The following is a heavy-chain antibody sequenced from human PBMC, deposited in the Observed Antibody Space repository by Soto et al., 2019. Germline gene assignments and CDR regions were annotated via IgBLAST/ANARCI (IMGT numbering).Heavy chain of an antibody. J-gene: IGHJ4*02. CDR2: IKTKNEGEIG. CDR1: GFTFSSAW. Sequence: EVQLVESGGGLVKPGGSLRLSCAASGFTFSSAWMTWVRQAPGKGLEWVGHIKTKNEGEIGNYAAPVRGRFSISRDDSETTVYLQMNSLNTEDTAVYYCAADTPYSGVGEVEYWGQGTLVTVSS. D-gene: IGHD2-21*01. CDR3: AADTPYSGVGEVEY. V-gene: IGHV3-15*01.